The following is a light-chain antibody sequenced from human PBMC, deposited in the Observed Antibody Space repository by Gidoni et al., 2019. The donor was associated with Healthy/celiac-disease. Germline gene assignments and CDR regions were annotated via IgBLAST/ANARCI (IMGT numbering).Light chain of an antibody. CDR1: ESVISV. Sequence: PAPPSVPPEERASPSSGASESVISVLAWYQQKPGQDPRLLIYGASTRATGIPDRCSGSGSGTEFTLTISSLQSEDFAVYYCQQYHNWPRRFGQGTKVEIK. CDR2: GAS. V-gene: IGKV3-15*01. CDR3: QQYHNWPRR. J-gene: IGKJ1*01.